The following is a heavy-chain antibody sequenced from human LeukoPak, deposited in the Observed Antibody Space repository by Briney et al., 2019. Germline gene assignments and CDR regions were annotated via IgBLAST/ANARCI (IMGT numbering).Heavy chain of an antibody. CDR1: GYTFTGYY. V-gene: IGHV1-2*02. Sequence: ASVKVSCKASGYTFTGYYMHWVRQAPGQGLEWMGWINPNSGGTNYAQKFQGRVTMTRDTSISTAHMELSRLRSDDTAVYYCARDASGWGVANWFDPWGQGTLVTVSS. D-gene: IGHD3-16*01. CDR3: ARDASGWGVANWFDP. J-gene: IGHJ5*02. CDR2: INPNSGGT.